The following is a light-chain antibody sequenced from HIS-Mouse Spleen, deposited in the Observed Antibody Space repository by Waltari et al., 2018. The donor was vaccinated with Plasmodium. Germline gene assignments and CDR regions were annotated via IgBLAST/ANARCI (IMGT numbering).Light chain of an antibody. CDR3: QQYNNWPFT. V-gene: IGKV3-15*01. J-gene: IGKJ3*01. CDR1: QGVSIN. Sequence: EIVMTQSPATLSVSPGERATLSCRARQGVSINVAWYQQKPGPAPRLLIYGASTRATGIPARFSGSGSGTEFTLTISSLQSEDFAVYYCQQYNNWPFTFGPGTKVDIK. CDR2: GAS.